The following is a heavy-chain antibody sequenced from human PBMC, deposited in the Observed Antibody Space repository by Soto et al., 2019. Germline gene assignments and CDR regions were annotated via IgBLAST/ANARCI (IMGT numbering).Heavy chain of an antibody. V-gene: IGHV3-30-3*01. J-gene: IGHJ4*02. D-gene: IGHD3-16*01. Sequence: QVQLVESGGGVVQPGRSLRLSCEVSGFTFSSYAMHWVRQTPGKSREWEAIISYHATNKYYADTVKGRFTIPRDNSKSTLYLQMNIQRAEDTAVYYCARRRKGGEYYFDSWGQGTLVTVSS. CDR1: GFTFSSYA. CDR2: ISYHATNK. CDR3: ARRRKGGEYYFDS.